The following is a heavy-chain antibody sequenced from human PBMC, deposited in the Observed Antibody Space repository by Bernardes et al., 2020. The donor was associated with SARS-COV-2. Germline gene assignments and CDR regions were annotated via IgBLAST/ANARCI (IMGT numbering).Heavy chain of an antibody. CDR1: GASISSGSYY. D-gene: IGHD4-17*01. CDR3: ARRGSLRWYPLDY. Sequence: SETLSLTCTVSGASISSGSYYWGWIRQPPGKGLEWIGSLHYSGSTYANPSLRSRVTISVDTSKNQFSLKLSSVTAADTAVYYCARRGSLRWYPLDYWGQGTLVTVSS. CDR2: LHYSGST. J-gene: IGHJ4*02. V-gene: IGHV4-39*07.